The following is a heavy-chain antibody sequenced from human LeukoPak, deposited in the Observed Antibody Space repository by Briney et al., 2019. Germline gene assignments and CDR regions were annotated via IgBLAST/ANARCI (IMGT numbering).Heavy chain of an antibody. J-gene: IGHJ4*02. Sequence: GEPLKISCKGSGYSFTSYWIGWVRQMPGKGLEWMGIIYPGDSDTRYSPSFQGQVTISAVKSISTAYLQWSSLEASDTAMYYCARGPSNIVVVPAVHFDYWGQGTLVTVSS. D-gene: IGHD2-2*01. CDR3: ARGPSNIVVVPAVHFDY. CDR2: IYPGDSDT. V-gene: IGHV5-51*01. CDR1: GYSFTSYW.